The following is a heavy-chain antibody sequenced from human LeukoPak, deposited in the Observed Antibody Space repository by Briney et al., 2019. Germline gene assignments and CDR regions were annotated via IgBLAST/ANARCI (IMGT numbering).Heavy chain of an antibody. CDR2: IKQDGSEK. D-gene: IGHD6-13*01. CDR1: GFTFSNYW. Sequence: GGSLRLSCAASGFTFSNYWMSWVRQAPGKGLEWVANIKQDGSEKYYVDSVKGRFTISRDNAKNSLYLRMNSLRAEDTALYYCAKDSGAAAAGTFDYWGQGTLVTVSS. CDR3: AKDSGAAAAGTFDY. V-gene: IGHV3-7*03. J-gene: IGHJ4*02.